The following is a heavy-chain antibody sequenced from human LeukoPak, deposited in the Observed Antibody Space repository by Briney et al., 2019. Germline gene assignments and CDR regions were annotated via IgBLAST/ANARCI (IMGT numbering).Heavy chain of an antibody. V-gene: IGHV3-7*01. J-gene: IGHJ6*03. CDR1: GFTLSSNC. Sequence: GGSLRLSCAVSGFTLSSNCMTWVRQAPGKGLEWVANIKEDGREKNYVDSVKGRFTISRDTAKNSLYLQMNSLRVEDTAVYFCARDGPFRHFVWLSQRTYYYYMDVWGKGTTVTISS. CDR2: IKEDGREK. D-gene: IGHD3-9*01. CDR3: ARDGPFRHFVWLSQRTYYYYMDV.